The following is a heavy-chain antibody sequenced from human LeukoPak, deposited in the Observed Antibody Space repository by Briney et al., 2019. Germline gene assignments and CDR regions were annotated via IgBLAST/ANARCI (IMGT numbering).Heavy chain of an antibody. V-gene: IGHV5-51*01. D-gene: IGHD3-22*01. J-gene: IGHJ4*02. CDR1: GYSFTSYW. CDR2: IYPGDSDT. Sequence: PGESLKISCQGSGYSFTSYWIGWVRQLPGKGLGGMGIIYPGDSDTRYSPSFQGQVTISADKSISTAYLQWSSLKASDTAMYYCARRDYYDSSGDGDYWGQGTLVTVSS. CDR3: ARRDYYDSSGDGDY.